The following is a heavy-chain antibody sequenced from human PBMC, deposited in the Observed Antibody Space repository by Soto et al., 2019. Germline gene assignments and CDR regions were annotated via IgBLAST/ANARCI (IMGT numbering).Heavy chain of an antibody. D-gene: IGHD2-8*02. V-gene: IGHV3-30*03. CDR1: GFSLRSSG. Sequence: QLHVVESGGGVVQSGTSLRLSCVASGFSLRSSGMHWLRQAPGKGLEWVATSSYDGNHDWYAESVEGRFTISRDNSDNKVYLQMDRLREEDTALYFCAIERADIVLTPHATSGMDVWGQGATVTVSS. CDR3: AIERADIVLTPHATSGMDV. J-gene: IGHJ6*02. CDR2: SSYDGNHD.